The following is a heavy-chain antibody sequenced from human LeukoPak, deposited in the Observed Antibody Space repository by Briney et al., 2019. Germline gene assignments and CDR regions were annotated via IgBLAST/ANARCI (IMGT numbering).Heavy chain of an antibody. Sequence: GASVKVSCKASGYTFTSYGISWVRQAPGQGLEWMGWISAYNGNTNYAQKLQGRVTMTTDTSTSTAYMELRSLRSDDTAVYYCARGALADYYDSSGYYRYYFDYWGQGTLVTVSS. J-gene: IGHJ4*02. CDR3: ARGALADYYDSSGYYRYYFDY. D-gene: IGHD3-22*01. V-gene: IGHV1-18*01. CDR2: ISAYNGNT. CDR1: GYTFTSYG.